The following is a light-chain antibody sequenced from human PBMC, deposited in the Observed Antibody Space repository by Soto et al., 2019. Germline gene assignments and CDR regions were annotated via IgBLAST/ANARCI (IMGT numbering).Light chain of an antibody. V-gene: IGKV3-20*01. Sequence: EIVLTQSPGTLSLSPGQGATLSCRASQSVSSNLAWYQQKPGQAPRLLISGASSRATGIPDRFSGSGSGTDVTLTISRLEPEDFELYDCQQYGSSPITFGQGTRLEIK. CDR2: GAS. CDR1: QSVSSN. J-gene: IGKJ5*01. CDR3: QQYGSSPIT.